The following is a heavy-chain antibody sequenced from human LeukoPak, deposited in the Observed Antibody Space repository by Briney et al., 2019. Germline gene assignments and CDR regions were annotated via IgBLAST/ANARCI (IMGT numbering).Heavy chain of an antibody. V-gene: IGHV4-59*08. CDR3: ARGMDFWNGYVDD. Sequence: PSETLSPTCTVSGGSINSYYWSWVRQPPGKGLEWIGYINYSGNTDYNPSLKSRLTISFDTSKNQFSLKLCSVTAADTAVYHCARGMDFWNGYVDDWGQGILVTVSS. J-gene: IGHJ4*02. CDR1: GGSINSYY. CDR2: INYSGNT. D-gene: IGHD3-3*01.